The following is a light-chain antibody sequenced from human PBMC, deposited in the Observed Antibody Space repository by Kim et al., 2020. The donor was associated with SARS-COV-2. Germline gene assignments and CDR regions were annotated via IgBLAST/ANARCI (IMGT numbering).Light chain of an antibody. Sequence: LSLSPWERATLSCRASQTVTSNYLAWYQQKPGQAPRLLIYGASSRATGIPDRFSGSGSGTDFTLTISRLEPEDVAVYYCQQYGRTFGQGTKVDIK. CDR2: GAS. CDR1: QTVTSNY. CDR3: QQYGRT. V-gene: IGKV3-20*01. J-gene: IGKJ1*01.